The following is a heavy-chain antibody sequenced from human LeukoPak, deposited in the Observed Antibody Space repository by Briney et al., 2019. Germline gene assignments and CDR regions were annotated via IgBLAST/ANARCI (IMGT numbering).Heavy chain of an antibody. V-gene: IGHV4-4*02. J-gene: IGHJ2*01. CDR3: AREIRTTFYYYDTSGFYWYFDL. Sequence: SETLSLTCAVSGGSISSNNWWSWVRQPPGQGLEWIGEIYHSGSTNYNPSLKSRVTISLDKSKNQFSLKLNSVTAADTAVYFCAREIRTTFYYYDTSGFYWYFDLWGRGTLVTVSS. CDR2: IYHSGST. CDR1: GGSISSNNW. D-gene: IGHD3-22*01.